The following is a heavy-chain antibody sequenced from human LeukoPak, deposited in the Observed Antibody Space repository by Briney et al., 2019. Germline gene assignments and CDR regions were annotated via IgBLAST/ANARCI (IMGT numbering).Heavy chain of an antibody. D-gene: IGHD3-10*01. CDR1: GGSFSGYY. CDR2: INHSGST. CDR3: ASRFAPYYFDY. Sequence: SETLSLTCAVYGGSFSGYYWSWIRQPPGKGLEWIGEINHSGSTNYNPSLKSRVTISLDTSKNQFSLKLSSVTAADTAVYYCASRFAPYYFDYWGQGTLVTVSS. V-gene: IGHV4-34*01. J-gene: IGHJ4*02.